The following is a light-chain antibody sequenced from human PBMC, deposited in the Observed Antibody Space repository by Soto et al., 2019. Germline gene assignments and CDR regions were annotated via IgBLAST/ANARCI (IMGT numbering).Light chain of an antibody. CDR3: SSYAGSNNFV. CDR1: SSDVGGYNY. J-gene: IGLJ7*01. V-gene: IGLV2-8*01. Sequence: ALTQPPSASGSPGQSVTISCTGTSSDVGGYNYVSWYQQHPGKAPKLMIYEVSKRPSGVPDRFSGSKSGNTASLTVSGLQAEDEADYYCSSYAGSNNFVFGTGTQLTVL. CDR2: EVS.